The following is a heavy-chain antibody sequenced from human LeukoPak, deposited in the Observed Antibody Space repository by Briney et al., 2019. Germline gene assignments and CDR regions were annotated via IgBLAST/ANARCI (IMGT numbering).Heavy chain of an antibody. CDR1: GGSNRSESYY. CDR3: ARDMTGSGWTDAFDI. D-gene: IGHD6-19*01. J-gene: IGHJ3*02. CDR2: IYSSGSS. Sequence: SETLSLTCSVSGGSNRSESYYWSWIRQPAGKGLEWIGRIYSSGSSKFNPSLKSRVTISIDTSKNQFSLNLSSVTAADTAVYYCARDMTGSGWTDAFDIWGQGTMVTVSS. V-gene: IGHV4-61*02.